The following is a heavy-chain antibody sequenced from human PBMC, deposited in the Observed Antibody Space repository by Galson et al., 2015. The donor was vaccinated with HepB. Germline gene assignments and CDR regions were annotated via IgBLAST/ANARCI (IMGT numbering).Heavy chain of an antibody. D-gene: IGHD2-2*01. J-gene: IGHJ4*02. CDR1: GFSFGEYA. Sequence: SLRLSCAGSGFSFGEYAMSWVRQAPGKGLEWVGFIRSKAYGGTEEYAASVEGRFTISRDDSKSIAYLQMNSLKTEDAAVYYCAGLFCSSVSCYPSDYWGQGVLVTVSS. CDR2: IRSKAYGGTE. V-gene: IGHV3-49*04. CDR3: AGLFCSSVSCYPSDY.